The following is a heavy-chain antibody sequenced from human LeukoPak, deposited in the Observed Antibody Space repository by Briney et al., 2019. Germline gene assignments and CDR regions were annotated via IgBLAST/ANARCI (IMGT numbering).Heavy chain of an antibody. D-gene: IGHD3-22*01. CDR2: ISGSGGST. CDR3: AKLAYDSSGYSFDY. J-gene: IGHJ4*02. V-gene: IGHV3-23*01. CDR1: GFTFSSYA. Sequence: GGSLRLSCAACGFTFSSYAMSWVRQGPGKGLEWVSAISGSGGSTYYADSVKGRFTISRDNSKNTLYLQMNSLRAEDTAVYYCAKLAYDSSGYSFDYWGQGTLVTVSS.